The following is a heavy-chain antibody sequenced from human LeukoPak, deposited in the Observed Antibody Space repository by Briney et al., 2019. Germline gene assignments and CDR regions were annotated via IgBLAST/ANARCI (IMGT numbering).Heavy chain of an antibody. CDR3: ARWDYYENSGYLYY. CDR1: GYSISSGYY. CDR2: IYHSGST. J-gene: IGHJ4*02. Sequence: PAETLSLTCAVSGYSISSGYYWGWRRQPPGKGVEGTWSIYHSGSTYYNPSLKSRVTISVDKSKNQFSLQVSSVSGADTAVYYCARWDYYENSGYLYYWGQGTLVTVSS. D-gene: IGHD3-22*01. V-gene: IGHV4-38-2*01.